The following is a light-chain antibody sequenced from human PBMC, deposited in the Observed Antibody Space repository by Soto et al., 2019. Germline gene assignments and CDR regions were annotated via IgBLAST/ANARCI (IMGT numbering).Light chain of an antibody. Sequence: QSVLTQPPSVSGAPGQRVTISCTGSSSNIGAGFHVHWYQQLPGTAPKLLINGPSGVADRFSGSKSGTSASLAITGLQPEDEADYYCQSYDSSLSGWVFGGGTKVTVL. V-gene: IGLV1-40*01. CDR3: QSYDSSLSGWV. CDR1: SSNIGAGFH. J-gene: IGLJ3*02.